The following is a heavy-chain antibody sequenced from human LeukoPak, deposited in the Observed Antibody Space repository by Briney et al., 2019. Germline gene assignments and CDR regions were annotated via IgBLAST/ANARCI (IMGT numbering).Heavy chain of an antibody. V-gene: IGHV1-2*02. CDR3: ARDSKRAAAGTY. CDR2: INPNSGGT. CDR1: GYTFTGYY. D-gene: IGHD6-13*01. J-gene: IGHJ4*02. Sequence: ASVKVSCKASGYTFTGYYMHWVRQAPGQGLEWMGWINPNSGGTNYAQKFQGRVTMTRDTSISTAYMELSRLRSDDTAVYYCARDSKRAAAGTYWGQGTLVTVSS.